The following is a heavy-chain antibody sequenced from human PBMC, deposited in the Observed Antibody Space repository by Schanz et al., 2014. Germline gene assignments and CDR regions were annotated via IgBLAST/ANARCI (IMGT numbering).Heavy chain of an antibody. D-gene: IGHD1-20*01. J-gene: IGHJ4*02. CDR2: ISYDGSNK. V-gene: IGHV3-30*18. Sequence: QVPLVESGGGVVQPGRSLRLSCAASGFTFSSYGMHWVRQAPGKGLEWVAVISYDGSNKYYADSVKGRFTISRDNSKNTLYLQMNSLRAEDTAVYYCAKDYSPYKGPLQASDYWGQGTLVTVSS. CDR3: AKDYSPYKGPLQASDY. CDR1: GFTFSSYG.